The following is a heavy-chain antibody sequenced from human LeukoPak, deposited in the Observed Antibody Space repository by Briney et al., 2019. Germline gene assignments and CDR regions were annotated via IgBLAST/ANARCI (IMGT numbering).Heavy chain of an antibody. V-gene: IGHV1-69*13. CDR2: IIPIFGTA. CDR1: GGTFISYA. D-gene: IGHD6-19*01. CDR3: ARGVSSGWLYYFDY. J-gene: IGHJ4*02. Sequence: ASVKVSCKASGGTFISYAISWVRQAPGQGLEWMGGIIPIFGTANYAQKFQGRVTITADESTSTAYMELSSLRSEDTAVYYCARGVSSGWLYYFDYWGQGTLVTVSS.